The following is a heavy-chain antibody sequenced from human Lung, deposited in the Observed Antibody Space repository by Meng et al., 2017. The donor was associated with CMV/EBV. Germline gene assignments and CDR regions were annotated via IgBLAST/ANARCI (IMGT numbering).Heavy chain of an antibody. J-gene: IGHJ4*02. Sequence: SCSTSGFTFSSYSMNWIRQAPGKGLEWVSFISSTSRYIFYADSVKGRFTISRDNAKNSVYIQMNSLRVEDTAVYYCAGAFRGGYYTNEYWGQGNXVTVSS. CDR3: AGAFRGGYYTNEY. CDR1: GFTFSSYS. CDR2: ISSTSRYI. D-gene: IGHD3-3*01. V-gene: IGHV3-21*01.